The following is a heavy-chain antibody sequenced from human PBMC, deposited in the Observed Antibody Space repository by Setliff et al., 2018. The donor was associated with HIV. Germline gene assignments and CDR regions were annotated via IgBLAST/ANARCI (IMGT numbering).Heavy chain of an antibody. V-gene: IGHV1-18*01. CDR2: TSAYNGNT. J-gene: IGHJ3*02. CDR1: GYTFTSYG. D-gene: IGHD2-2*01. Sequence: GASVKVSCKASGYTFTSYGISWVRQAPGQGLEWMGWTSAYNGNTNYAQKLQGRVTVTTDTSTSTAYMELRSLRSDDTAVYYCARDRGVYCISSSCYSPVDAFDIWGQGTMVTVSS. CDR3: ARDRGVYCISSSCYSPVDAFDI.